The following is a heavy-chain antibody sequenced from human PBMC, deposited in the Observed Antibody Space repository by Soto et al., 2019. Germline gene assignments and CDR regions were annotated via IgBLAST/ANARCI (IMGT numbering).Heavy chain of an antibody. CDR2: INPFDGSR. V-gene: IGHV1-46*03. Sequence: ASVKVSCKASGYSFTSYYIHWVRQAPGQGLEWMGWINPFDGSRMFAQSFQGRVTMTRDTSTSTVYMEVSSLRSEDTAVYYCSRVDPGETSPFDHWGQGTLVTVPQ. CDR3: SRVDPGETSPFDH. D-gene: IGHD3-10*01. J-gene: IGHJ4*02. CDR1: GYSFTSYY.